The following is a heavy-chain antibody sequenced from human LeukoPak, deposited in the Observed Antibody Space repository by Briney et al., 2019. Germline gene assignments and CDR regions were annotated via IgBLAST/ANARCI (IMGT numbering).Heavy chain of an antibody. V-gene: IGHV3-48*03. D-gene: IGHD1-26*01. J-gene: IGHJ6*03. CDR3: ARVVGATGQYYYYYMDV. Sequence: GGSLRLSCAASGFTFSSYEMNWVRQAPGKGLEWVSYISSSGSTIYYADSVKGRFTISRDNAKNSLYLQMNSLRAEDTAVYYCARVVGATGQYYYYYMDVWGKGTTVTVSS. CDR2: ISSSGSTI. CDR1: GFTFSSYE.